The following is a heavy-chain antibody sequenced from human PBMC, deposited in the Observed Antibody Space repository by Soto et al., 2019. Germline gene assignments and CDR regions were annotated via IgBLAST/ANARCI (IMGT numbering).Heavy chain of an antibody. J-gene: IGHJ6*02. CDR3: AREGQQQWLVGYYYYGMDV. D-gene: IGHD6-19*01. CDR2: IIPIFGTA. CDR1: GGTFSSYA. Sequence: SVKVSCKASGGTFSSYAISWVRQAPGQGLEWMGGIIPIFGTANYAQRFQGRVTITADESTSTAYMELSSLRSEDTAVYYCAREGQQQWLVGYYYYGMDVWGQGTTVTVSS. V-gene: IGHV1-69*13.